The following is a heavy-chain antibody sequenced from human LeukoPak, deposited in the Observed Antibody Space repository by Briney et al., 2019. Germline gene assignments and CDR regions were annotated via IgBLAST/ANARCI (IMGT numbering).Heavy chain of an antibody. J-gene: IGHJ4*02. Sequence: GGSLRLSCAASGFTFDDYAMHWVRQTPGRGLVWVSRISTDGSSTSYADSVKGRFTISRDNAKNTLYLQMNSLRAEDTAVYYCAGTIAARGSDYWGQGTLVTVSS. D-gene: IGHD6-6*01. CDR1: GFTFDDYA. V-gene: IGHV3-74*01. CDR3: AGTIAARGSDY. CDR2: ISTDGSST.